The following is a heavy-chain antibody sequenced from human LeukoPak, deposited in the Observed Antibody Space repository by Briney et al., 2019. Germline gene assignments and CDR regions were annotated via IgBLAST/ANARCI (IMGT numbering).Heavy chain of an antibody. CDR1: GFIFSHYP. CDR3: AKGPNGITGSLQR. J-gene: IGHJ4*02. V-gene: IGHV3-30*09. Sequence: GGSLRLSCAASGFIFSHYPMHWVRQAPGKGLEWVAVISFDGSNEYYSDSVKGRFAISRDNSKNTLYLQMSSLRAEDTAVYYCAKGPNGITGSLQRWGQGTLVTVSS. D-gene: IGHD1-20*01. CDR2: ISFDGSNE.